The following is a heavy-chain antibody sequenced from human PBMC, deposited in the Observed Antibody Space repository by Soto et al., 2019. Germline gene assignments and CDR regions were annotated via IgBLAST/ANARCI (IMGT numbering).Heavy chain of an antibody. CDR1: GYTFTSYG. J-gene: IGHJ4*02. V-gene: IGHV1-18*01. CDR3: ARDHKYYYGSWSGHGY. CDR2: ISAYNGNT. Sequence: ASVKVSCKASGYTFTSYGISWVRQAPGQGLEWMGWISAYNGNTNYAQKLQGRVTMTTDTSTSTAYMELRSLRSDDTAVYYCARDHKYYYGSWSGHGYWGQGTLVTVSS. D-gene: IGHD3-10*01.